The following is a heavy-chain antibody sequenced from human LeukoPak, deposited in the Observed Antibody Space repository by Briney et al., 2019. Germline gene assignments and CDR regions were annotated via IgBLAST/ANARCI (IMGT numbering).Heavy chain of an antibody. CDR3: AKQTGSGLFILP. V-gene: IGHV4-39*07. J-gene: IGHJ4*02. CDR2: IYYSGST. CDR1: GGSISSSSYY. D-gene: IGHD3/OR15-3a*01. Sequence: SETLSLTCTVSGGSISSSSYYWGWIRQPPGKGLEWIGSIYYSGSTYYNPSLKSRVTISVDTSKNQFSLKLSSVTAADAAVYYCAKQTGSGLFILPGGQGTLVTVSS.